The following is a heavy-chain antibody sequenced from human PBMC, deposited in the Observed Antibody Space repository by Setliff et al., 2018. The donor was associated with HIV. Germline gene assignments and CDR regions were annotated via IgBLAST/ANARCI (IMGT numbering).Heavy chain of an antibody. CDR2: IYYSGST. CDR3: ARESKSITMIVVVSSFDY. V-gene: IGHV4-39*07. CDR1: GGSISSSSYY. D-gene: IGHD3-22*01. Sequence: PSETLSLTCTVSGGSISSSSYYWGWIRQPPGKGLEWIGSIYYSGSTYYNPSLKSRVTISVDTSKNQFSLKLSSVTAADTAVYYCARESKSITMIVVVSSFDYWGQGTLVTVSS. J-gene: IGHJ4*02.